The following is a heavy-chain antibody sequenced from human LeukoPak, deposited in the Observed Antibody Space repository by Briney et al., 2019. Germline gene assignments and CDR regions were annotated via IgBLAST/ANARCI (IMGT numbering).Heavy chain of an antibody. CDR3: ARAKYYYDNPDY. D-gene: IGHD3-22*01. CDR1: GFTFGSYS. J-gene: IGHJ4*02. V-gene: IGHV3-21*01. Sequence: GGSLRLSCAASGFTFGSYSMNWVRQAPGKGLEWVSSISSSSSYIYYADSVKGRFTISRDNAKNSLYLQMNSLRAEDTAVYYCARAKYYYDNPDYWGQGTLVTVSS. CDR2: ISSSSSYI.